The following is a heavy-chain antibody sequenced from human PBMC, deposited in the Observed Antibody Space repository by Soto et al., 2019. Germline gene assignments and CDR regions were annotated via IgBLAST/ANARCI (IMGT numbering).Heavy chain of an antibody. J-gene: IGHJ4*02. CDR2: ISGRATST. CDR3: AKDRQSGSFYDILTGYGTFDS. CDR1: GFTFINYA. D-gene: IGHD3-9*01. Sequence: GGSLRLSCAASGFTFINYAMSWVRQAPGKGLEWVSAISGRATSTYYADSMKGRFTISRDNSENTLYLQINSLRAEDTAVYYCAKDRQSGSFYDILTGYGTFDSWGQGTLVTVSS. V-gene: IGHV3-23*01.